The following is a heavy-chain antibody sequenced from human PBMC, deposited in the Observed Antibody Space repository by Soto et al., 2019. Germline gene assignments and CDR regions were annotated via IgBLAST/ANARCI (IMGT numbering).Heavy chain of an antibody. J-gene: IGHJ6*02. D-gene: IGHD6-19*01. Sequence: PGGSLRLSCAASGFTFSNYWMHWVRQAPGKGLVWVSRTSSDASSTTYADSVKGRFTISRDNAKNAVYLQMNSLRAEDMAVYYCVREGGGSGWFIAPYYGMDVWGQGTTVTVSS. V-gene: IGHV3-74*01. CDR1: GFTFSNYW. CDR3: VREGGGSGWFIAPYYGMDV. CDR2: TSSDASST.